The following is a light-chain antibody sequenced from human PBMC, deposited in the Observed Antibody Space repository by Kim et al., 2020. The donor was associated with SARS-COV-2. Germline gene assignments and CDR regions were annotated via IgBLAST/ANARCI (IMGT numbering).Light chain of an antibody. CDR2: GDD. J-gene: IGLJ2*01. Sequence: GQRRTISCTGSSPNIGAGFDVHWYQQLPGTAPKLLIIGDDNRPSGVPDRFSGSRSGTSSSLAITGLQAEDEADYYCQSYDNSLGVLFGGGTQLTVL. CDR3: QSYDNSLGVL. V-gene: IGLV1-40*01. CDR1: SPNIGAGFD.